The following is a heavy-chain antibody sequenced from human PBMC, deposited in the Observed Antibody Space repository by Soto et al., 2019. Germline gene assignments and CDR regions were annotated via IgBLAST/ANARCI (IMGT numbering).Heavy chain of an antibody. CDR2: INTGSGNT. D-gene: IGHD2-2*01. CDR3: ARVPLHQPLIAFDI. J-gene: IGHJ3*02. Sequence: ASVKVSCKAFGYTFTNYLIHWVRQAPGQRLEWLGWINTGSGNTKYSQKFQGRVTITRDTSATTAYMELSSLRFEDTAVYYCARVPLHQPLIAFDIWGTGPVGTVSS. V-gene: IGHV1-3*04. CDR1: GYTFTNYL.